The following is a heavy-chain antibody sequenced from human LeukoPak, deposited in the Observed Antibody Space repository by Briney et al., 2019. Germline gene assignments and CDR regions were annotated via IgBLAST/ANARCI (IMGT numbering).Heavy chain of an antibody. Sequence: GGSLRLSCAASGFTFSSYGMRWVRQAPGKGLEWVAFIQNDEIDKFYADSVKGRFTISRDNSRNTVYLQMNSLRAEDTAVYYCAKERKLSPFDCWGQGTLVTVSS. D-gene: IGHD4-23*01. V-gene: IGHV3-30*02. J-gene: IGHJ4*02. CDR3: AKERKLSPFDC. CDR2: IQNDEIDK. CDR1: GFTFSSYG.